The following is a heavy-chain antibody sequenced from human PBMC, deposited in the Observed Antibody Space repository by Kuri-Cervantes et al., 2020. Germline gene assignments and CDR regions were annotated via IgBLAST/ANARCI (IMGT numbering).Heavy chain of an antibody. CDR3: ARGRYCSSTSCYAGYYYYDMDV. J-gene: IGHJ6*02. V-gene: IGHV4-34*01. D-gene: IGHD2-2*01. CDR2: INHSGST. CDR1: GGSFSGYY. Sequence: GSLRLSCAVYGGSFSGYYWSWIRQPPGKGLEWIGEINHSGSTNYNPSLKSRVTISVDTSKNQFSLKLSSVTAADTAVYYCARGRYCSSTSCYAGYYYYDMDVWGQGTTVTVSS.